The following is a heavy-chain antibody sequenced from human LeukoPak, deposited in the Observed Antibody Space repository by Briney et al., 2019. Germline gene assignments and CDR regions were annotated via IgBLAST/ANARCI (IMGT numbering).Heavy chain of an antibody. Sequence: PSETLSLTCAVYGGSFSRDYCSWIRQPPGRGLEWIGEINHSGSTNYNPSLKSRVTISVDTSKNQFSLKLSSVTAADTAVYYCARVRGRITTIQAAFDIWGQGTMVTVSS. CDR1: GGSFSRDY. CDR2: INHSGST. V-gene: IGHV4-34*01. CDR3: ARVRGRITTIQAAFDI. J-gene: IGHJ3*02. D-gene: IGHD3-10*01.